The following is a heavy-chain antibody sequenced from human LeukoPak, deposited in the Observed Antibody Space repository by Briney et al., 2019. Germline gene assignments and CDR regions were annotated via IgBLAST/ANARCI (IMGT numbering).Heavy chain of an antibody. CDR1: GGSFSGYY. J-gene: IGHJ4*02. CDR3: AGGTQQGLPKT. Sequence: KPSETLSLTCAVYGGSFSGYYWSWIRQPPGKGLEWIGEINHSGSTNYNPSLKSRVTISVDTSKNQFSLKLSSVTAADTAVYYCAGGTQQGLPKTWGQGSLVTVSS. CDR2: INHSGST. D-gene: IGHD3-16*01. V-gene: IGHV4-34*01.